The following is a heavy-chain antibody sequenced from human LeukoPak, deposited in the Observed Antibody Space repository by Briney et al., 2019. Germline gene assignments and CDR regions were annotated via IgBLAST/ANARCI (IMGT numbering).Heavy chain of an antibody. Sequence: PSQTLSLTCTVSGGSISSGDYYWSWIRQPPGKGLEWIGYIYYSGGTYYNPSLKSRVTISVDTSKNQFSLKLSSVTAADTAVYYCARVGNIAAAGPDYWGQGTLVTVSS. CDR3: ARVGNIAAAGPDY. CDR2: IYYSGGT. V-gene: IGHV4-30-4*01. J-gene: IGHJ4*02. D-gene: IGHD6-13*01. CDR1: GGSISSGDYY.